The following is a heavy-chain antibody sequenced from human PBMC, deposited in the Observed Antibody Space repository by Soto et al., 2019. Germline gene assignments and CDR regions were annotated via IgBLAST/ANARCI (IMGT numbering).Heavy chain of an antibody. J-gene: IGHJ3*01. V-gene: IGHV3-23*04. Sequence: EVQVVESGGGLVQPGGSLRLSCATSKFTFSAYAMTWVRQAPGEGLEWVSSISGSGGGTSYADSVKGRFSISRDNSKNTLYQRMNRLRVEDTAVYYCTRDPNGDHIGALDFWGKGIVVTVSS. CDR3: TRDPNGDHIGALDF. D-gene: IGHD4-17*01. CDR1: KFTFSAYA. CDR2: ISGSGGGT.